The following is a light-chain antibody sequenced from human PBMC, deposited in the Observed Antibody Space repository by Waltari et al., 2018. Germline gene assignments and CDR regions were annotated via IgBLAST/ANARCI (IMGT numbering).Light chain of an antibody. J-gene: IGLJ2*01. Sequence: SYELTQPPSVSVSPGQTASIPCSGDKLGDKYASWYQQKPGQSPVLVIYQDDKRPSGIPERFSGSNSGDTVTLTIGGTQATDEADYFCQAWDNSTVVFGGGTKLTVL. V-gene: IGLV3-1*01. CDR3: QAWDNSTVV. CDR1: KLGDKY. CDR2: QDD.